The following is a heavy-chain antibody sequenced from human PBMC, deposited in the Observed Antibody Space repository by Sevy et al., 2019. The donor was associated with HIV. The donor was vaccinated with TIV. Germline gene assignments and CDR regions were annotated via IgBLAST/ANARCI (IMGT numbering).Heavy chain of an antibody. V-gene: IGHV3-7*01. J-gene: IGHJ4*02. CDR2: IKQDGNET. CDR1: GFDFNHHW. Sequence: GGSLRLSCAASGFDFNHHWMSWVRQAPQKGLEWVANIKQDGNETYYVDSLEGRFTISRDNAKNSLSLQINDLRAEDTAVYYCARLPTGLQSFNYLLSTYFDSWGQGTLVTVSS. D-gene: IGHD3-9*01. CDR3: ARLPTGLQSFNYLLSTYFDS.